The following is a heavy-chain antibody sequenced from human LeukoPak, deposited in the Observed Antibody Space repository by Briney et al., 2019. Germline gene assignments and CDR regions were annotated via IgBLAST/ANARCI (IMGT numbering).Heavy chain of an antibody. J-gene: IGHJ3*01. CDR1: GFTFGDYA. CDR3: ALIGVVIPPDTYDV. CDR2: ISYDGSDS. V-gene: IGHV3-30*02. D-gene: IGHD2-21*01. Sequence: GGSLRLSCSAFGFTFGDYAFHWVRRAPGKGLEWLAFISYDGSDSYYADSVKGRFTISRDNSKKTLYLQMDSLRTEDTAFYYCALIGVVIPPDTYDVWGQGTLVTVSS.